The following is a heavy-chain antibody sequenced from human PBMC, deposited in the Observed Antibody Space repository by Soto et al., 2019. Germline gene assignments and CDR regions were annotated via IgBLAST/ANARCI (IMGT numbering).Heavy chain of an antibody. Sequence: DVQLVESGGGLVQPGRSLRLSCAASGFTFDDYAMHWVRQAPGKGLEWVSGISWNSGSIGYADSVKGRFTISRDNAKNSPYLQMNSLRPEDTALYYCARGRSAVAGTYYYYYYMDVWGKGTTVTVSS. D-gene: IGHD6-19*01. J-gene: IGHJ6*03. V-gene: IGHV3-9*01. CDR1: GFTFDDYA. CDR3: ARGRSAVAGTYYYYYYMDV. CDR2: ISWNSGSI.